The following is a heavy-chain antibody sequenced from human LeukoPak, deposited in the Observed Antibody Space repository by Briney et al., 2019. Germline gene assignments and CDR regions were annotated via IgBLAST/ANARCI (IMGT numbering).Heavy chain of an antibody. CDR2: IRYDGSNK. J-gene: IGHJ4*02. V-gene: IGHV3-30*02. CDR1: GVTSSSYT. CDR3: EKGRRNWSGGWTLDY. D-gene: IGHD1-20*01. Sequence: GGSLRLSCAVCGVTSSSYTMESGRQAPGKGLEWVAFIRYDGSNKYYADSVKGRFTISRDDSTSTLYLSMNIQRAENTAVYDCEKGRRNWSGGWTLDYWGQGTLVTVSS.